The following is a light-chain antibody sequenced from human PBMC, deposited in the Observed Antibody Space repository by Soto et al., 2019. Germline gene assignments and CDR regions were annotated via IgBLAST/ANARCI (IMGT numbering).Light chain of an antibody. CDR1: TSNIGSNT. CDR3: AAWDDSLNGHV. CDR2: SNN. J-gene: IGLJ1*01. V-gene: IGLV1-44*01. Sequence: QSVLTQPPSASGTPGQRVTISCSGSTSNIGSNTVNWYQQLPGTAPKLLIYSNNQRPSGVPDRFSGSKSGTSASLAISGLQSEVESDYYCAAWDDSLNGHVSGPRTKVPVL.